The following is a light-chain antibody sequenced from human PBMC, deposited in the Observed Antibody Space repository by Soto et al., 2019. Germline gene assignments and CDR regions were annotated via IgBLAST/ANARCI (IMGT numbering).Light chain of an antibody. Sequence: QSVLTQPASVSGSPGRSITISCTGTNSDVGGYDRVSWYQHHPGKAPKLLIFEVYNRPSGISDRFSGSKSGDTASLTISGLQAEDEADYYCISYIPSTTTHWVFGGGTKLTVL. J-gene: IGLJ3*02. CDR2: EVY. CDR3: ISYIPSTTTHWV. V-gene: IGLV2-14*01. CDR1: NSDVGGYDR.